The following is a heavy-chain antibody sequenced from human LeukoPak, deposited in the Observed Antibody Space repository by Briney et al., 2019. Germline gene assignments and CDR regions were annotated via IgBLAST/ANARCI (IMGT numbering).Heavy chain of an antibody. CDR1: EYSFTSYW. CDR2: IYPGDSDT. Sequence: VESLKISCKGSEYSFTSYWIGWVRQMPGKGLEWMGIIYPGDSDTRYSPSFQGQVTISADKSISTTYLQWSSLKASDSAMYYCARHIGGSDSPFEYWGQGTLVTVSS. D-gene: IGHD2-21*02. CDR3: ARHIGGSDSPFEY. V-gene: IGHV5-51*01. J-gene: IGHJ4*02.